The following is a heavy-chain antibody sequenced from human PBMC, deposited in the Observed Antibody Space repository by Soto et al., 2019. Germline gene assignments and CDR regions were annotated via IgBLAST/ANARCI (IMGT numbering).Heavy chain of an antibody. CDR1: GASINSYY. V-gene: IGHV4-59*01. CDR2: IHYTGRT. Sequence: PSETLSLTCTVSGASINSYYWTWIRQPPGKELEWIGYIHYTGRTNCNPSLKSRITMSVDTSKNQFSLRLSSVTAADTAIYYCARDLTIGGFFDPWGQGTLVTVSS. J-gene: IGHJ5*02. D-gene: IGHD3-10*01. CDR3: ARDLTIGGFFDP.